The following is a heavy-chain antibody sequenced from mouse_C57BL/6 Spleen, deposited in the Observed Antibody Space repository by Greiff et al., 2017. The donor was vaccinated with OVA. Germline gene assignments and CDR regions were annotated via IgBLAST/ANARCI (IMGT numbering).Heavy chain of an antibody. J-gene: IGHJ1*03. D-gene: IGHD4-1*01. Sequence: EVHLVESGGGLVQPGGSLKLSCAASGFTFSDYGMAWVRQAPRKGPEWVAFISNLAYSIYYADTVTGRFTISRENAKNTLYLEMSSLRSEDTAMYYCARTGTDWYFDVWGTGTTVTVSS. V-gene: IGHV5-15*01. CDR1: GFTFSDYG. CDR3: ARTGTDWYFDV. CDR2: ISNLAYSI.